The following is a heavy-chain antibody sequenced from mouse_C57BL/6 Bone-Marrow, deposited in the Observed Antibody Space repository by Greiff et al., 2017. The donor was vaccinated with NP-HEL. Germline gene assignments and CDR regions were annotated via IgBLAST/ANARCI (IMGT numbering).Heavy chain of an antibody. D-gene: IGHD3-2*02. V-gene: IGHV1-53*01. Sequence: QVQLKQSGTELVKPGASVKLSCKASGYTFTSYWMHWLKQRPGQGLEWIGNINPNNGGTNDNEKFKAKATLTVDKSSSTAYMQLSSLTSEDSAVDYCAGDSGYAFDYGDRGTGPTVT. CDR3: AGDSGYAFDYGD. CDR2: INPNNGGT. CDR1: GYTFTSYW. J-gene: IGHJ1*03.